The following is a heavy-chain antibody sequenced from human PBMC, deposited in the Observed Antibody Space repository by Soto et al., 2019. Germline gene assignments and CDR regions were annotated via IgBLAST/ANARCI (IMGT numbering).Heavy chain of an antibody. Sequence: QVQLVQSGAEVKKPGSSVKVSCKASGGTFSTYTLYWVRQAPGQGLEWMGGISPGLDIRDYAQKVQGRVTITADESTSTVYMQLSTLISEDTALYSCAGGMCFGGSCDLDVWGQGTLVTVSS. CDR1: GGTFSTYT. CDR2: ISPGLDIR. D-gene: IGHD2-15*01. CDR3: AGGMCFGGSCDLDV. J-gene: IGHJ4*02. V-gene: IGHV1-69*16.